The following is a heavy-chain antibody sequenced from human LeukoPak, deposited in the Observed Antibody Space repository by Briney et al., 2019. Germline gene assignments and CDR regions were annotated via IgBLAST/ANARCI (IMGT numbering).Heavy chain of an antibody. V-gene: IGHV3-33*01. J-gene: IGHJ6*02. Sequence: GGSLRLSCAASGFTFSSYGMHWVRQAPGKGLEWVAVIWYDGSNKYYADSVKGRFTISRDNSKNTLYLQMNSLRAEDTAVYYCARDPQCSGGSCYSFLYYYYGMDVWGQGTTVTVSS. CDR2: IWYDGSNK. D-gene: IGHD2-15*01. CDR1: GFTFSSYG. CDR3: ARDPQCSGGSCYSFLYYYYGMDV.